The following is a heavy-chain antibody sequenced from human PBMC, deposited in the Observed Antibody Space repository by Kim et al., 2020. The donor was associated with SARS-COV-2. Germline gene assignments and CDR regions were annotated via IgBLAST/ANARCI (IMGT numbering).Heavy chain of an antibody. Sequence: SGPALVKPTQTLTLTCTFSGFSLSTSGMCVSWIRQPPGKALEWLALIDWDDDKYYSTSLKTRLTISKDTSKNQVVLTMTNMDPVDTATYYCARLSGYYDILTGYYGGFDPWGQGTLVTVSS. J-gene: IGHJ5*02. V-gene: IGHV2-70*01. CDR3: ARLSGYYDILTGYYGGFDP. D-gene: IGHD3-9*01. CDR1: GFSLSTSGMC. CDR2: IDWDDDK.